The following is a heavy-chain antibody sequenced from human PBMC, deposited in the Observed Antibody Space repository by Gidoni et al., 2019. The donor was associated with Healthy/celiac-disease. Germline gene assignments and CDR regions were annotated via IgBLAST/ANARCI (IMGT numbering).Heavy chain of an antibody. Sequence: QVQLQQWGAGLLKPSETLSLTCAVYGGSFSGYYWSWIRQPPGNGLEWIGEINHSGSTNYNPSLKSRVTISVDTSKNQFSLKLSSVTAADTVVYYCARTYTAMVRGRYFDYWGQGTLVTVSS. J-gene: IGHJ4*02. CDR2: INHSGST. V-gene: IGHV4-34*01. CDR3: ARTYTAMVRGRYFDY. D-gene: IGHD5-18*01. CDR1: GGSFSGYY.